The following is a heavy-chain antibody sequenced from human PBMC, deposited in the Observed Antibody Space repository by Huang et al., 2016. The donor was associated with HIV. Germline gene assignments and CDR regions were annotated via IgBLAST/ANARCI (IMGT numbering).Heavy chain of an antibody. D-gene: IGHD1-26*01. J-gene: IGHJ3*02. CDR3: ARQPIVGATYPFDI. Sequence: QVQLQESGPGLVKPSETLSLTCTVSGDAMSSSTNYFWAWIRQPPGKGLEWGANVYYIGGTDYNPSLKSRVTIAVDTSKNQFYLKVRSVRAADTAVYYCARQPIVGATYPFDIWGQGTMVTVSS. CDR1: GDAMSSSTNYF. V-gene: IGHV4-39*01. CDR2: VYYIGGT.